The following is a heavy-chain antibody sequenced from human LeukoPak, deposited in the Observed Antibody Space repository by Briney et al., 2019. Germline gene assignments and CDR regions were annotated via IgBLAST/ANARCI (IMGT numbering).Heavy chain of an antibody. Sequence: ASVKVSCKASGFTFINYYMHWVRQAPGQGLDWLGIINLSGGSTHYPQKFQDRVTVTRDTYTSTVYMELSSLRSEDTAVYYCARDLDYGEKSEDYWGQGTLVTVSS. D-gene: IGHD4/OR15-4a*01. V-gene: IGHV1-46*01. CDR3: ARDLDYGEKSEDY. CDR2: INLSGGST. J-gene: IGHJ4*02. CDR1: GFTFINYY.